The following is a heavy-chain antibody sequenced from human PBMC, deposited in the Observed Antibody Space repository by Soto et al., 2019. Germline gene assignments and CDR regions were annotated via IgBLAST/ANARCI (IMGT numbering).Heavy chain of an antibody. J-gene: IGHJ4*02. D-gene: IGHD2-21*02. CDR1: GGSISSSIYY. CDR2: IFYSGST. Sequence: PSETLSLTCTVSGGSISSSIYYGGWIRQPPGKGLEWIGSIFYSGSTYYNPSLKGRVTISVDTSKNQFSLKLYSVTAADTAMYYCVRQVVTASSPIYYFDYWSQGVLVTVSS. V-gene: IGHV4-39*01. CDR3: VRQVVTASSPIYYFDY.